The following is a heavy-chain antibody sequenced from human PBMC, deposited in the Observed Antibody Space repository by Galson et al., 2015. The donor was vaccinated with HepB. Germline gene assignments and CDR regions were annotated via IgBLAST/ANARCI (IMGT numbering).Heavy chain of an antibody. V-gene: IGHV3-23*01. CDR2: ISGSGIST. Sequence: SLRLSCAASGFTFSSYAMHWVRQAPGKGLEYVSAISGSGISTYYADSVKGRFTISRDNSENSLYLQMDSLRVEDTAVYYCAKHTYSSSWSPFDYWGQGTLVTVPS. D-gene: IGHD6-13*01. J-gene: IGHJ4*02. CDR3: AKHTYSSSWSPFDY. CDR1: GFTFSSYA.